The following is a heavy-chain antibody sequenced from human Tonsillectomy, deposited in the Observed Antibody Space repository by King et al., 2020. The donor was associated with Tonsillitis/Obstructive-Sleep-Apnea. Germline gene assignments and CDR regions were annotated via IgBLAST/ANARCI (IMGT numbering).Heavy chain of an antibody. CDR1: GYTFTSYC. Sequence: QLVQSGAEVKKPGASVKVSCKASGYTFTSYCMHWVRQAPGQGLEWMGIINPSGGSTSYAQKFQGRVTMTRDTSTSTVYMELSSLTSEDTAVYYCARAPYSGRHYYYMDVWGKGTTVTVSS. J-gene: IGHJ6*03. CDR2: INPSGGST. V-gene: IGHV1-46*01. CDR3: ARAPYSGRHYYYMDV. D-gene: IGHD6-13*01.